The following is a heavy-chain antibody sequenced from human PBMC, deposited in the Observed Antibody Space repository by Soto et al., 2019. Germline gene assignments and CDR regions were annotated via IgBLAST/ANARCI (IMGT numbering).Heavy chain of an antibody. Sequence: SETLSLTCTVSGDSISSASYFWGWILQPPGKGLEWIGSVYFVGNSYYNPSLKSRVSISVDASKNQFSLRLSSMTAADTGVYYCVSFYGDYVNGVKRRYFEFSGKRNLVTLSS. D-gene: IGHD4-17*01. J-gene: IGHJ4*02. CDR1: GDSISSASYF. CDR2: VYFVGNS. V-gene: IGHV4-39*01. CDR3: VSFYGDYVNGVKRRYFEF.